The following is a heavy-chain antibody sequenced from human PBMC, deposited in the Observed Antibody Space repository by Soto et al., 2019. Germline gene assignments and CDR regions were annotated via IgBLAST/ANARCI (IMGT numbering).Heavy chain of an antibody. CDR3: AMVDVYVTPSPQDV. V-gene: IGHV1-18*01. D-gene: IGHD3-16*01. CDR1: GYTFTRYG. Sequence: QVQLVQSGAEVKNPGASVKVSCKASGYTFTRYGIGWARQAPGQGLEWMGWINTYNGNTNYAQNVKGRVTLTTDTSTSTGYMELRRLRSNDTAIYYCAMVDVYVTPSPQDVWGQGTTVIVSS. J-gene: IGHJ6*02. CDR2: INTYNGNT.